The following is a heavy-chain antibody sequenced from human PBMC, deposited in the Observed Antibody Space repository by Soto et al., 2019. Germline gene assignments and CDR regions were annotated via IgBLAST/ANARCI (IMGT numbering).Heavy chain of an antibody. CDR2: INSDGSST. Sequence: PGGSLRLSCAAPGFTFSSYWMHWVRQAPGKGLVWVSRINSDGSSTSYADSVKGRFTISRDNAKNTLYLQMNSLRAEDTAVYYCARDPDYYSYYYMYVWGKGTTVTVSS. J-gene: IGHJ6*03. V-gene: IGHV3-74*01. CDR1: GFTFSSYW. CDR3: ARDPDYYSYYYMYV.